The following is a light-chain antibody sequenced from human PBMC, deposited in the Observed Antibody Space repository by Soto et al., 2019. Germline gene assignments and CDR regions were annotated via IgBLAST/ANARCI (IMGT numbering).Light chain of an antibody. V-gene: IGKV3-11*01. CDR3: QQRNDWVT. J-gene: IGKJ4*01. Sequence: PGERATLSCRASQSIRHYLAWYQQKPGQAPRLLIYDASNRATGIPVRFSGSGSGTDFILTISSLEPEDSGVYYCQQRNDWVTFGGGTKVEIK. CDR1: QSIRHY. CDR2: DAS.